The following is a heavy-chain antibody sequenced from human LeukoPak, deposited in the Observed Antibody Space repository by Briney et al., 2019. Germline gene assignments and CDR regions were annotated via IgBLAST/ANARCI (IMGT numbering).Heavy chain of an antibody. CDR2: ISSSSSTI. CDR1: GFTFSSYS. CDR3: ARRLVVVTKGYYYGMDV. V-gene: IGHV3-48*01. D-gene: IGHD2-21*02. Sequence: GGSLRLSCAASGFTFSSYSMNWVRQAPGKGLEWVSYISSSSSTIYYADSVKGRFTISRDNAKNSLYLQMNSLRAEDTAVYYCARRLVVVTKGYYYGMDVWGQGTTVTVSS. J-gene: IGHJ6*02.